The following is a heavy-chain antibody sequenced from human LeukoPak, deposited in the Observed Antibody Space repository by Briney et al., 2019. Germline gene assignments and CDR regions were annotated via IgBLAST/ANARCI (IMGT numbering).Heavy chain of an antibody. CDR1: GGSISRYY. CDR2: IYTSGST. D-gene: IGHD6-6*01. CDR3: ARGRGYRSSSTYDAFDI. Sequence: SETLSLTCTISGGSISRYYWSWIRLPAGKGLEWIGRIYTSGSTNYNPSLKSRVTISVDTSKNQFYLKLSSVTAADTAVYYCARGRGYRSSSTYDAFDIWGQGTMVTVSS. J-gene: IGHJ3*02. V-gene: IGHV4-4*07.